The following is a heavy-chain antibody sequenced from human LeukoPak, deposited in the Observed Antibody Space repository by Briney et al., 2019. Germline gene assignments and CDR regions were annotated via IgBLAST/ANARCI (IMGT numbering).Heavy chain of an antibody. V-gene: IGHV3-9*01. CDR2: ISWNSGSI. CDR3: AKDSTVVTPSLAFDI. CDR1: GFTFDDYA. J-gene: IGHJ3*02. D-gene: IGHD4-23*01. Sequence: PGRSLRLSCAASGFTFDDYAMHWVRQAPGKGLEWVSGISWNSGSIGYADSVKGRFTISRDNAKNSLYLQMNSLRAEDTALYYCAKDSTVVTPSLAFDIWGQGTMVTVSS.